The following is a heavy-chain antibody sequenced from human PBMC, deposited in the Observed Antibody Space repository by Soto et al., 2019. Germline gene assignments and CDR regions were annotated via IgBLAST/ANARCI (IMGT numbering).Heavy chain of an antibody. J-gene: IGHJ5*02. CDR3: AREGVAVAAAANWFDP. D-gene: IGHD6-13*01. CDR2: IIPIFGTA. CDR1: GGTFSRYA. Sequence: SVKVSCKASGGTFSRYAICWVRQAPGQGLEWMGGIIPIFGTANYAQKFQGRVTITADESTSTAYMELSSLRSEDTAVYYCAREGVAVAAAANWFDPWGQGTLVTVSS. V-gene: IGHV1-69*13.